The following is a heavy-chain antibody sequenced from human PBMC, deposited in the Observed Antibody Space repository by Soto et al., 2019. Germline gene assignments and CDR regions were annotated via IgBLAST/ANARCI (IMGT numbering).Heavy chain of an antibody. J-gene: IGHJ4*02. CDR3: ARYSRAAAGTSYFDY. CDR1: GFTFSNYG. Sequence: PGGSLRLSCATSGFTFSNYGIHWVRQAPGKGLEWVSSISSSSSYIYYADSVKGRFTISRDNAKNSLYLQMNSLRAEDTAVYYCARYSRAAAGTSYFDYWGQGTLVTVSS. CDR2: ISSSSSYI. D-gene: IGHD6-13*01. V-gene: IGHV3-21*01.